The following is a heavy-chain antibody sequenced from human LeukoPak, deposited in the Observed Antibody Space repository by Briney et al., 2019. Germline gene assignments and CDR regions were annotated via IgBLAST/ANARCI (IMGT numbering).Heavy chain of an antibody. CDR1: GGSFSGYY. CDR3: ARGNGVRANYYGSGSYFVAKYGMDV. J-gene: IGHJ6*02. D-gene: IGHD3-10*01. V-gene: IGHV4-34*01. Sequence: PSETLSLTCAVYGGSFSGYYWSGIRQPPGKALEWIGEINHSESTNYNPSLKSRVTISVDTSKNQFSLKLSSVTAADTAVYYCARGNGVRANYYGSGSYFVAKYGMDVWGQGTTATVSS. CDR2: INHSEST.